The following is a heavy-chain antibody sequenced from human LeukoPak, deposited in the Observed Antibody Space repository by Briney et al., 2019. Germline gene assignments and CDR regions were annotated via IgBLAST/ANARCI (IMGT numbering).Heavy chain of an antibody. CDR2: IYYSGST. D-gene: IGHD1-26*01. V-gene: IGHV4-39*01. Sequence: SETQSLTCTVSGGSISSSSYYWGWIRQPPGKGLEWIGSIYYSGSTYYNPSLKSRVTISVDTSKNQFSLKLSSVTAADTAVYYCAIRSLWEPYYFDYWGQGTLVTVSS. CDR1: GGSISSSSYY. J-gene: IGHJ4*02. CDR3: AIRSLWEPYYFDY.